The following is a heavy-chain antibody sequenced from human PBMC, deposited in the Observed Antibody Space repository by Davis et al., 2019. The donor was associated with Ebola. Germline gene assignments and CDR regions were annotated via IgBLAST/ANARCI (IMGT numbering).Heavy chain of an antibody. CDR1: GYSFTSYW. V-gene: IGHV5-51*01. CDR3: ARRRRGVAARYYYGMDV. D-gene: IGHD6-6*01. J-gene: IGHJ6*02. CDR2: IYPGDSDT. Sequence: KVSCKGSGYSFTSYWIGWVRQMPGKGLEWMGIIYPGDSDTRYSPSFQGQVTISADKSISTAYLQWSSLKASDTAMYYCARRRRGVAARYYYGMDVWGQGTTVTVSS.